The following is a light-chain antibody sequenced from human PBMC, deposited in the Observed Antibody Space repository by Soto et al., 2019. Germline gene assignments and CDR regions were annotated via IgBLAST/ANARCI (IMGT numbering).Light chain of an antibody. J-gene: IGKJ4*01. CDR1: QTVRNNY. V-gene: IGKV3-20*01. CDR2: DAS. Sequence: EIGLTQSTCTLSLSPGGRAPLSCSASQTVRNNYLAWYQQKPGQAPRLLIYDASSRATGIPDRFSGGGSGTDFTLTISRLEPEDFAVYYCQQFSSYPLTFGGGTKVDI. CDR3: QQFSSYPLT.